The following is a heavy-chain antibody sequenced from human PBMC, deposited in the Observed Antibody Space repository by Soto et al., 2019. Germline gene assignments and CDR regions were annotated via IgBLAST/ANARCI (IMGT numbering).Heavy chain of an antibody. D-gene: IGHD6-19*01. Sequence: EVQLVESGGGLVRPGGSLRLSCAASGFTFNDYAMAWVRQVPGKGLVWLSRIKEDGSSTYSADFVKGRFSMSRDNANDTLFLQINGLRAEDTALYYCARERRVAGTGLDYWGRGTLVTVSP. V-gene: IGHV3-74*01. J-gene: IGHJ4*02. CDR1: GFTFNDYA. CDR3: ARERRVAGTGLDY. CDR2: IKEDGSST.